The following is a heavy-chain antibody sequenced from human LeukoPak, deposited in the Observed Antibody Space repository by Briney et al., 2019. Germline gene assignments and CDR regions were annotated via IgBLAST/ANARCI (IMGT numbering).Heavy chain of an antibody. J-gene: IGHJ3*02. CDR3: TTAYSSSWYAFDI. D-gene: IGHD6-13*01. CDR1: GFTFSNAW. V-gene: IGHV3-15*01. CDR2: IKSKTDGGTT. Sequence: GGSLRLSCAASGFTFSNAWMSWVRQAPGKGLEWVGRIKSKTDGGTTDYAAPEKGRFTISRDDSKNTLYLQMNSLKTEDTAVYYCTTAYSSSWYAFDIWGQGTMVTVSS.